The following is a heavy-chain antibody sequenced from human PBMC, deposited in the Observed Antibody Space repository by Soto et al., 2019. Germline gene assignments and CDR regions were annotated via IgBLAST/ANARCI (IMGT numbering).Heavy chain of an antibody. V-gene: IGHV4-59*01. CDR1: GGPISSYY. CDR3: ARGGISGASCLFDY. D-gene: IGHD2-15*01. Sequence: SETLSLTCTVSGGPISSYYWSWIRQSPGKGLEWIGYIYYSGSTNYNPSLKSRVTISVDTSKNQFSLKLSSVTAADTAVYYCARGGISGASCLFDYWGQGTLVTVSS. J-gene: IGHJ4*02. CDR2: IYYSGST.